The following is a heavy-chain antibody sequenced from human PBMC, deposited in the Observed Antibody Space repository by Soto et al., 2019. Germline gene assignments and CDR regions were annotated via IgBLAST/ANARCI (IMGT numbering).Heavy chain of an antibody. Sequence: GGSLRLSCATSGFTFSSYALHWVRQAPGKGLEWVALISYDGINKYYADSVKGRFTISRDNSKNTLYLQMNSLRAEDTAVYYCARGREGYGYYYYCGMDVWGQGTKVTVSS. CDR1: GFTFSSYA. J-gene: IGHJ6*02. D-gene: IGHD5-18*01. CDR2: ISYDGINK. CDR3: ARGREGYGYYYYCGMDV. V-gene: IGHV3-30-3*01.